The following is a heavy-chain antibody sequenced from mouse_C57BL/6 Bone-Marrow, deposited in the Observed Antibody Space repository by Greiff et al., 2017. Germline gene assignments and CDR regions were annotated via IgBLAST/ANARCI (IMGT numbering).Heavy chain of an antibody. CDR3: AREDYGSSCLAAY. V-gene: IGHV1-19*01. D-gene: IGHD1-1*01. CDR1: GYTFTDYY. Sequence: EVQLQQSGPVLVKPGASVKMSCKASGYTFTDYYMNWVKQSHGKSLEWIGVINPYNGGTSYNQKFKGKATLTVDKSSSTAYMELNSLTSEDSAVYYCAREDYGSSCLAAYWGQGTLVAVSA. CDR2: INPYNGGT. J-gene: IGHJ3*01.